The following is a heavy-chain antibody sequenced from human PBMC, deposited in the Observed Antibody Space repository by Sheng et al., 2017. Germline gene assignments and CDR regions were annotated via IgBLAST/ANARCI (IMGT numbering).Heavy chain of an antibody. D-gene: IGHD6-13*01. V-gene: IGHV3-21*01. J-gene: IGHJ6*03. CDR2: ISSSSSYI. Sequence: EVQLVESGGGLVKPGGSLRLSCAASGFTFSSYSMNWVRQAPGKGLEWVSSISSSSSYIYYADSVKGRFTISRDNAKNSLYLQMNSLRAEDTAVYYCASQPSSFSSSWYPVGYYYYYMDVWGKGTTVTVSS. CDR1: GFTFSSYS. CDR3: ASQPSSFSSSWYPVGYYYYYMDV.